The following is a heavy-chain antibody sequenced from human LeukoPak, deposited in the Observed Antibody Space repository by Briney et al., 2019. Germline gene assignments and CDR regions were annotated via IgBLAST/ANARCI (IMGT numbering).Heavy chain of an antibody. CDR1: GGSISSYY. CDR2: IYYSGST. CDR3: ASHGAGTRRFDY. J-gene: IGHJ4*02. D-gene: IGHD2-2*01. Sequence: SETLSLTCTVSGGSISSYYWSWIRQPPGKGLEWIGYIYYSGSTNYKPSLKSRVTISVDTSKNQFSLKLTSVTAADTAVYYCASHGAGTRRFDYWGQGTLVTVSS. V-gene: IGHV4-59*01.